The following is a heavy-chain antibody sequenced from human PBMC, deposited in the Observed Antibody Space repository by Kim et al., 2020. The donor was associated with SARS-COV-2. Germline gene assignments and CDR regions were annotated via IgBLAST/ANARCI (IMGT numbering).Heavy chain of an antibody. J-gene: IGHJ4*02. D-gene: IGHD2-15*01. CDR2: PGDSDT. Sequence: PGDSDTGYSPSFQGQVTISADQSISTAYLRWSSLKASDTAMYYCARIGDYWGQGALVTVSS. CDR3: ARIGDY. V-gene: IGHV5-51*01.